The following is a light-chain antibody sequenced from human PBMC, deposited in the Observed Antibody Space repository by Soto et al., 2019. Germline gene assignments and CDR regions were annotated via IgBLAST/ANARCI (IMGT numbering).Light chain of an antibody. J-gene: IGKJ5*01. CDR2: KAS. CDR1: QSVSGW. Sequence: DIQMTQSPSTLSASVGDTVTVTCRASQSVSGWLAWYQQKPGEAPKLLIYKASTLKSGVPSRFSGSGSGTEFTLTISSLQPDDFATYYCQQYSSYPYTFGQGTRLEIK. V-gene: IGKV1-5*03. CDR3: QQYSSYPYT.